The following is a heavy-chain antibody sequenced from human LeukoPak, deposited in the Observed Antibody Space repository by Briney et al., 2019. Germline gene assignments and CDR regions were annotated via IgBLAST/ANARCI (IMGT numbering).Heavy chain of an antibody. CDR2: ISGSGGST. J-gene: IGHJ4*02. V-gene: IGHV3-23*01. CDR3: AKDQVVVVVAATFDY. CDR1: GFTFSSYA. D-gene: IGHD2-15*01. Sequence: GGSLRLSCAASGFTFSSYAMSWVRQAPGKGLEWVPAISGSGGSTYYADSVKGRFTISRDNSKNTLYLQMNSLRAEDTAVYYCAKDQVVVVVAATFDYWGQGTLVTVSS.